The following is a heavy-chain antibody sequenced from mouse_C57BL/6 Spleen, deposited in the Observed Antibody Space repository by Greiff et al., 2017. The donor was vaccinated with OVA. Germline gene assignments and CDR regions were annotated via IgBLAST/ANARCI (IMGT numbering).Heavy chain of an antibody. CDR3: ARWGHYYGSSYFDY. J-gene: IGHJ2*01. CDR2: ISGGGGNT. Sequence: EVQVVASGGGLVKPGGSLKLSCAASGFTFSSYTMSWVRQTPEQRLEWVATISGGGGNTYYPDSVKGRFTISRDNAKNTLYLQMSSLRSEDTALYYCARWGHYYGSSYFDYWGQGTTLTVSS. CDR1: GFTFSSYT. V-gene: IGHV5-9*01. D-gene: IGHD1-1*01.